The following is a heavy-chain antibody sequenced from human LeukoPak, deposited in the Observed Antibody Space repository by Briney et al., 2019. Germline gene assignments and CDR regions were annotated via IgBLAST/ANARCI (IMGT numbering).Heavy chain of an antibody. CDR1: GFTFTAYG. Sequence: GGSLRLSCAASGFTFTAYGMQWVRQAPGKGLEWVAFVRYNGNDKYYADFVKGRFTISRDNSKNTLYLQMNNLRAEDTAIYYCAKGTSSWYGDAFDIWGQGTMVTVSS. CDR3: AKGTSSWYGDAFDI. V-gene: IGHV3-30*02. CDR2: VRYNGNDK. D-gene: IGHD6-13*01. J-gene: IGHJ3*02.